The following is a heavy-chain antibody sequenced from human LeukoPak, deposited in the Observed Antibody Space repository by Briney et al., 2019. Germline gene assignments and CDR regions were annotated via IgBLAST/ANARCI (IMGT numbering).Heavy chain of an antibody. V-gene: IGHV3-23*01. J-gene: IGHJ5*01. CDR2: IGNNGGGI. CDR1: GFTFSTYT. Sequence: GGSLRLSCAASGFTFSTYTMYWVRHPPGKRLEWVSIIGNNGGGIHYADSVKGRFTISRDNFKNALYLQMNSLRVEDTAVYYCAIDPNWGTHSWGHGVLVTVSS. CDR3: AIDPNWGTHS. D-gene: IGHD7-27*01.